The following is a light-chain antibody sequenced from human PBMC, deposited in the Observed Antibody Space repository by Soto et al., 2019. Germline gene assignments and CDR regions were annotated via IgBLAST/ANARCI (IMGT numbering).Light chain of an antibody. CDR1: QSLVYSDGNTY. J-gene: IGKJ1*01. V-gene: IGKV2-24*01. Sequence: DTVLTQTPLSSPVTLGQPASISCRSSQSLVYSDGNTYLSWLQQRPGQPPRLLIYQVSNRFSGVRDRFSGSGAETDFTLTISRVEADDVGVYFCVQFAHFPRTFGQGTKVEI. CDR2: QVS. CDR3: VQFAHFPRT.